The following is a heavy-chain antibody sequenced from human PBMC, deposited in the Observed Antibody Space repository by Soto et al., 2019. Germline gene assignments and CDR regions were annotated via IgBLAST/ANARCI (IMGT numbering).Heavy chain of an antibody. D-gene: IGHD7-27*01. CDR1: GGSISSTSDF. Sequence: QLQLQESGPGLVKPSETLSLTCTVSGGSISSTSDFWGWIRQSPGKGLEWIGSINHSGTTFYNPSLKSPVTISVETSGNQLSLKRSSVTAADTAVYHCARHDRGDHGSTLGAFDIWGQGTVVRVSS. J-gene: IGHJ3*02. CDR2: INHSGTT. V-gene: IGHV4-39*01. CDR3: ARHDRGDHGSTLGAFDI.